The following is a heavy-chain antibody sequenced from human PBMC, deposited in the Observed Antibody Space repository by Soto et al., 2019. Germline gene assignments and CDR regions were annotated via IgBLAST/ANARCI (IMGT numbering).Heavy chain of an antibody. CDR1: GGTFSSYA. D-gene: IGHD3-22*01. J-gene: IGHJ3*02. CDR2: IIPIFGTA. Sequence: QVQLVQSGAEVKKPGSSVKVSCKASGGTFSSYAISWVRQAPGQGLEWMGGIIPIFGTANYAQKFQGRVTITADESTSTAYMELRSLRSEDTAVYYCARDPGHYYESSGSGAFDIWGQVTMVTVSS. CDR3: ARDPGHYYESSGSGAFDI. V-gene: IGHV1-69*01.